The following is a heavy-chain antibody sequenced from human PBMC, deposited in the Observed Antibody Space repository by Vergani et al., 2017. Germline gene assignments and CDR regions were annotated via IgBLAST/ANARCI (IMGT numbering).Heavy chain of an antibody. Sequence: QLQLQESGPGLVKPSETLSLTCTVSGVSIGSNSYYWGWIRQPPGKGLEWIGTIYYTGTTYYNEAHKGRLTISVDTSKNQFSLNLTSVTAADTAVYYCTRHGRSGWAGYFQHWGQGVLVTVSS. CDR1: GVSIGSNSYY. J-gene: IGHJ1*01. CDR2: IYYTGTT. CDR3: TRHGRSGWAGYFQH. D-gene: IGHD6-19*01. V-gene: IGHV4-39*01.